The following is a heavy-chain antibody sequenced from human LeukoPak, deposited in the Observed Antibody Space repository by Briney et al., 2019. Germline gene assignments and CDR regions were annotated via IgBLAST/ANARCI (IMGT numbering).Heavy chain of an antibody. CDR3: ATGSSSWS. V-gene: IGHV1-8*01. D-gene: IGHD6-13*01. CDR1: GYTFTSYD. Sequence: GASVKVSCKSSGYTFTSYDIYWVRQATGQGLAWMGWMNPNSGNTGYAQKFQGGVTMTRNTSISTAYMELSSLRSEETAVYYCATGSSSWSWGKGTLVTVSS. J-gene: IGHJ5*02. CDR2: MNPNSGNT.